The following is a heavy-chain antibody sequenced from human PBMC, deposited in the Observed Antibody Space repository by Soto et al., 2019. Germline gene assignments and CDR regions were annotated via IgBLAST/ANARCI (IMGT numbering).Heavy chain of an antibody. D-gene: IGHD2-21*01. Sequence: GASVKLSWRSSCCPFLSHTSTWLRQAPGQVLEWMGRLSASKGNTNCSQKLEGTVTITTDTATNSAYMELRSLRSDDTAVSYCARGSFCVVTPGCWDMDLLGQGPTVTVSS. V-gene: IGHV1-18*01. CDR3: ARGSFCVVTPGCWDMDL. CDR1: CCPFLSHT. J-gene: IGHJ6*02. CDR2: LSASKGNT.